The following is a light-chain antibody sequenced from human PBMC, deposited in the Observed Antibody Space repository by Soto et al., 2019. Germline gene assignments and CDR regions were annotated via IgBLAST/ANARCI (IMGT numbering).Light chain of an antibody. V-gene: IGKV1-17*03. CDR1: QDISRF. CDR3: LQHNTYPYT. CDR2: ETS. Sequence: DVQMAQSPSAMSASVGDRVTIACRASQDISRFVAWFQHKAGRAPERLIYETSNLQPGVPSRFSGCGSGTEFTLAISGLQPGDFATYYCLQHNTYPYTFGQGTKLEIK. J-gene: IGKJ2*01.